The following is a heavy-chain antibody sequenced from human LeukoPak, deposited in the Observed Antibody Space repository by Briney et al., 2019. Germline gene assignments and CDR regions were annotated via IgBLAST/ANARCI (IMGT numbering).Heavy chain of an antibody. CDR2: ISGSGGST. J-gene: IGHJ4*02. CDR3: ARESGYDIDFDY. Sequence: GVSLRLSCAASGLTFSSYAMSWVLQAPGKGLESVSGISGSGGSTYYADSVKGRFTISRDNPKNTLYLQMTSLRAEDTAVYYCARESGYDIDFDYWGQGTLVTVSS. CDR1: GLTFSSYA. V-gene: IGHV3-23*01. D-gene: IGHD5-12*01.